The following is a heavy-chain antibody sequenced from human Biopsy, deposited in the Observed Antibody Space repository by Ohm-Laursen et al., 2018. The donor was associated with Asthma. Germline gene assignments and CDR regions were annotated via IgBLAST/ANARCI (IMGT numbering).Heavy chain of an antibody. J-gene: IGHJ4*01. CDR3: AKRRGYSDFNDFDY. CDR1: GFTFSRYA. CDR2: ISHDGQTQ. Sequence: SLRLSCAASGFTFSRYAIHWVRQAPGKGLEWVAVISHDGQTQHYAESVKGRFALSRDNSQNTLYLQTISLRTDDTAVYYCAKRRGYSDFNDFDYWGHGTLVTVSS. D-gene: IGHD4-11*01. V-gene: IGHV3-30*18.